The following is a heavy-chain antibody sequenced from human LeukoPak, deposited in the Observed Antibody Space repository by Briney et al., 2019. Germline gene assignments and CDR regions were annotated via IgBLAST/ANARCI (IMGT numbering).Heavy chain of an antibody. CDR1: GFTFGDYA. V-gene: IGHV3-49*04. D-gene: IGHD2-2*01. J-gene: IGHJ4*02. Sequence: PGGSLRLSCSTSGFTFGDYAMSWVRQAPGKGLEWVGFIQAKAYGGATKYAASVNGRFSISRDDSQSIANLQMNDLKTEDTAVYYSTRAPHPRCSSSGCYLDYWGQGTLVTVSS. CDR2: IQAKAYGGAT. CDR3: TRAPHPRCSSSGCYLDY.